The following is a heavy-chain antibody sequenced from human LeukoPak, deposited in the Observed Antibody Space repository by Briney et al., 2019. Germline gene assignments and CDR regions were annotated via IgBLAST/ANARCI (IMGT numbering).Heavy chain of an antibody. CDR2: IYTSGST. CDR3: ARGSYDSSGQGFDY. J-gene: IGHJ4*02. D-gene: IGHD3-22*01. V-gene: IGHV4-39*07. CDR1: GGSISSSSYY. Sequence: SETLSLTCTVSGGSISSSSYYWGWIRQPPGKGLEWIGRIYTSGSTNYNPSLKSRVTISVDTSKNQFSLKLNSVTAADTAVYYCARGSYDSSGQGFDYWGQGTLVTVSS.